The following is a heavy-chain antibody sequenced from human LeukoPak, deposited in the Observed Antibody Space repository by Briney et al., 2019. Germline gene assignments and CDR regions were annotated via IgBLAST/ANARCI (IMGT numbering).Heavy chain of an antibody. V-gene: IGHV4-4*07. CDR1: GGSISSYY. CDR2: IYTSGST. D-gene: IGHD2-21*02. J-gene: IGHJ1*01. CDR3: ARDLLRGGDCFLFQH. Sequence: PSETLSLTCTVSGGSISSYYWSWVRQPAGKGLEWIGRIYTSGSTNYNPSLKSRVTMSVDTSKNQFSLKLSSETAADTAVYYCARDLLRGGDCFLFQHWGQGTLVTVSS.